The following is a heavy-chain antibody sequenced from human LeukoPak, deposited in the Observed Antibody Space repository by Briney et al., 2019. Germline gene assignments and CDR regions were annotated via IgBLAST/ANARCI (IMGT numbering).Heavy chain of an antibody. J-gene: IGHJ4*02. Sequence: SETLSLTCAVYGGSFSGYYWSWIRQPPGKGLEWIGGINHSGSTNYNPSLKSRVTISVDTSKNQFSLKLSSVTAADTAVYYCARALDIFTGTFDYWGQGTLVTVSS. CDR3: ARALDIFTGTFDY. CDR2: INHSGST. V-gene: IGHV4-34*01. D-gene: IGHD3-9*01. CDR1: GGSFSGYY.